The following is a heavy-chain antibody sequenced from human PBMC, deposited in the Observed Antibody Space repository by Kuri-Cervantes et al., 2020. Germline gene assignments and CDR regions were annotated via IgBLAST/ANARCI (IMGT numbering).Heavy chain of an antibody. CDR1: GSSISSGYY. V-gene: IGHV4-38-2*01. J-gene: IGHJ5*02. CDR3: SRHQYYNFWSGYYPTYNWFDP. Sequence: GSLRLSCAVSGSSISSGYYWGWIRQPPGKGLEWIGSIYHSGSTYYNPSLKSRVTISVDTSKNQFSLKLSSVTAADTAVYYCSRHQYYNFWSGYYPTYNWFDPWGQGTLVTVSS. D-gene: IGHD3-3*01. CDR2: IYHSGST.